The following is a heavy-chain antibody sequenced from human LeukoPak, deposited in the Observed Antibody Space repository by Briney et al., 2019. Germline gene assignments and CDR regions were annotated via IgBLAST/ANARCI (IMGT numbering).Heavy chain of an antibody. CDR2: VSAYNGNT. CDR3: AREWRDCSNGVCATGHFDY. D-gene: IGHD2-8*01. V-gene: IGHV1-18*04. Sequence: ASVKVSCKASGYTFTGYGITWVRQAPGQGLEFMGWVSAYNGNTRYAQKFQDRVIMTTDTSTSTAYMELGSLRSDDSAVYFCAREWRDCSNGVCATGHFDYWGQGTLVTVSS. J-gene: IGHJ4*02. CDR1: GYTFTGYG.